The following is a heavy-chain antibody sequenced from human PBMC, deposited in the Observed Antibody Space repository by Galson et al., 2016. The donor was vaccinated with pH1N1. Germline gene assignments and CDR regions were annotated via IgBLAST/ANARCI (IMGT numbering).Heavy chain of an antibody. V-gene: IGHV3-7*03. D-gene: IGHD3/OR15-3a*01. CDR1: GFTFSSYW. J-gene: IGHJ4*02. Sequence: SLRLSCAASGFTFSSYWMSWVRQAPGRGLEWVATIKEDGSEEYYVDSVKGRFTISRDTAKNSLFLQMSSLRPDDTAVYYCARVTSGGFGLVIIPFPYYFDYWGQGTLVTVSS. CDR3: ARVTSGGFGLVIIPFPYYFDY. CDR2: IKEDGSEE.